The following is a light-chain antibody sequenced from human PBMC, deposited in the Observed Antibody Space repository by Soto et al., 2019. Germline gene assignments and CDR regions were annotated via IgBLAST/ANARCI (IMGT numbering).Light chain of an antibody. CDR3: CSYTSITTLV. CDR2: EVS. J-gene: IGLJ2*01. V-gene: IGLV2-14*01. Sequence: QSALTQPASVSGSPGQSITISCTGTSSDIGGYNSVSWYQQHPGKAPKLMIYEVSNRPSGVSNRFSGSKSGNTASLTISGLQAEGEGDYYCCSYTSITTLVFGGGTKLTVL. CDR1: SSDIGGYNS.